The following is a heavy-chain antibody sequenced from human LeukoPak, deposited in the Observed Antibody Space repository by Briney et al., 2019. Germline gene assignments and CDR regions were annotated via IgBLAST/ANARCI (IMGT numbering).Heavy chain of an antibody. CDR1: GFTFSTYA. V-gene: IGHV3-30-3*01. J-gene: IGHJ4*02. D-gene: IGHD3-22*01. Sequence: GGSLRLSCAGSGFTFSTYAMHWVRQAPGKGLEWVALFSYDGSTQRYADSVKGRFTISRDNSKNSLYLQMNSLRTEDTAVYYCARGYYYDSSGCYYGFDYWGQGTPVTVSS. CDR2: FSYDGSTQ. CDR3: ARGYYYDSSGCYYGFDY.